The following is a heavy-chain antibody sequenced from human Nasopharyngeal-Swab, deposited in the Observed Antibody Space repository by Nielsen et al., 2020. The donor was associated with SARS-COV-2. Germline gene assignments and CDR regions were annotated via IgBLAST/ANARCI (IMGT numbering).Heavy chain of an antibody. CDR3: ARIGKRYYFDY. CDR2: IDWDDDK. V-gene: IGHV2-70*11. CDR1: GFSLSTTGMC. Sequence: GPTLVKPTQTLRLTCTLSGFSLSTTGMCVNWVRQAPGKALEWLARIDWDDDKYYRKSLKTRLTISKDTSNNQVVLTMTNMDPMDTGIYYCARIGKRYYFDYWGQGTLVTVSS. J-gene: IGHJ4*02. D-gene: IGHD5-24*01.